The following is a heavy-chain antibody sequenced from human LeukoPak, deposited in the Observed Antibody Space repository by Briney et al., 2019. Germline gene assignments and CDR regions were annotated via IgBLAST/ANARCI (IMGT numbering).Heavy chain of an antibody. CDR2: ISSSSSTI. CDR1: GFTFSSYS. J-gene: IGHJ4*02. Sequence: GGSLRLSCAASGFTFSSYSMNWVRQAPGKGLEWVSYISSSSSTIYYADSVKGRFTISRDNSKNTLYLQMNSLRAEDTAVYYCAKDLEAPYYYDSSGYYYVPSDYWGQGTLVTVSS. D-gene: IGHD3-22*01. CDR3: AKDLEAPYYYDSSGYYYVPSDY. V-gene: IGHV3-48*01.